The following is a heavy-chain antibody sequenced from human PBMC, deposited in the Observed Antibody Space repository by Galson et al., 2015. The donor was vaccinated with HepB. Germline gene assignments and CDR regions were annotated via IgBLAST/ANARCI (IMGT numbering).Heavy chain of an antibody. V-gene: IGHV3-30*18. Sequence: SLRLSCAASGFTFSSYGMHWVRQAPGKGLEWVAVISYDGSSKYYADSVKGRFTISRDNPKNTLYLQMNSLRAEDTAVYYCAKLAAAGTFDYWGQGTLVTVSS. CDR3: AKLAAAGTFDY. CDR1: GFTFSSYG. J-gene: IGHJ4*02. CDR2: ISYDGSSK. D-gene: IGHD6-13*01.